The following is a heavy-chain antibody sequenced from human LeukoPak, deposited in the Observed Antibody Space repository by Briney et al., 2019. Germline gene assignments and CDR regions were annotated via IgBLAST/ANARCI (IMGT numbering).Heavy chain of an antibody. Sequence: PSETLSLTCTVSGDSIRSSNYFWGWIRQPPGKGLEWVSAISGSGGSTYYADSVKGRFTISRDNSKNTLYLQMNSLRAEDTAVYYCAKKGGSVKNSEDYWGQGTLVTVSS. D-gene: IGHD4-23*01. CDR2: ISGSGGST. CDR1: GDSIRSSNYF. CDR3: AKKGGSVKNSEDY. V-gene: IGHV3-23*01. J-gene: IGHJ4*02.